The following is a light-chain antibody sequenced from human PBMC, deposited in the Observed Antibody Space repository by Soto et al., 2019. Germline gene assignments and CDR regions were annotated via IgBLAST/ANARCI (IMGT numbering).Light chain of an antibody. V-gene: IGLV2-11*01. Sequence: LTQPRSVPGSPGQSVTISCTGTSNYVSWYQQDPGKAPKLIIYDVSKRPSGVPDRFSGSKSGNTASLTVPGLQAEDEADYFCCSFAGSYTSYVFGTGTKVTVL. J-gene: IGLJ1*01. CDR1: SNY. CDR3: CSFAGSYTSYV. CDR2: DVS.